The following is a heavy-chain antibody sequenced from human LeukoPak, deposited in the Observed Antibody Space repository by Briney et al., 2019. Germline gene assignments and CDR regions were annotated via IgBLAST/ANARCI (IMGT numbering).Heavy chain of an antibody. J-gene: IGHJ6*03. CDR2: IYYSGST. D-gene: IGHD5-12*01. CDR1: GGSISSSSYY. Sequence: SETLSLTCTVSGGSISSSSYYWGWIRQPPGKVLEWIGSIYYSGSTYYNPSLKSRVTMSVDTSKNQFSLKLSSVTAADTAVYYSARGYDLGLYYYCMDVCGKGTTVTVSS. CDR3: ARGYDLGLYYYCMDV. V-gene: IGHV4-39*01.